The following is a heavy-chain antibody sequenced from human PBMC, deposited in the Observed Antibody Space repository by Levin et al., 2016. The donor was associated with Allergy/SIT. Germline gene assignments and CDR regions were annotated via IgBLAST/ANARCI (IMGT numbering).Heavy chain of an antibody. D-gene: IGHD2-2*01. Sequence: VRQMPGKGLEWMGGIIPIFGTANYAQKFQGRVTITADESTSTAYMELSSLRSEDTAVYYCARESGYCSSTSCLALSYYYYMDVWGKGTTVTVSS. J-gene: IGHJ6*03. V-gene: IGHV1-69*01. CDR3: ARESGYCSSTSCLALSYYYYMDV. CDR2: IIPIFGTA.